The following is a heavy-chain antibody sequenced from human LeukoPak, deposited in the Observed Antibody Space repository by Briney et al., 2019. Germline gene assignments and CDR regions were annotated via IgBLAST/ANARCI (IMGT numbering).Heavy chain of an antibody. CDR1: GGSISSSSYY. V-gene: IGHV4-39*01. D-gene: IGHD4-11*01. CDR3: ARAYSNYRIDY. CDR2: IYYSGST. J-gene: IGHJ4*02. Sequence: RTSETLSLTCTVSGGSISSSSYYWGWIRQPPGKGLEWIGSIYYSGSTYYNPSLKSRVTISVDTSKNQFSLKLSSVTAADTAVYYCARAYSNYRIDYWGQGTLVTVSS.